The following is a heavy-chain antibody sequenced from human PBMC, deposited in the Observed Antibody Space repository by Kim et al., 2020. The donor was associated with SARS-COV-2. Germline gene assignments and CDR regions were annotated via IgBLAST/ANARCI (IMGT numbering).Heavy chain of an antibody. D-gene: IGHD5-12*01. CDR1: GFSFSSYA. Sequence: GGSLRLSCAASGFSFSSYAMHWVRQAPGKGLEWVAVISYDGTNKYFADSVKGRFTISRDNSKNTLYLQMNSLRAEDTAMFFCARAQNGYNFRDYYEMDVWGQGTTVTVSS. V-gene: IGHV3-30*04. CDR2: ISYDGTNK. J-gene: IGHJ6*02. CDR3: ARAQNGYNFRDYYEMDV.